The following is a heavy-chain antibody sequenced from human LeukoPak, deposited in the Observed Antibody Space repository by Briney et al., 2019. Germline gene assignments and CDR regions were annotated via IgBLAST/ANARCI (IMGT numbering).Heavy chain of an antibody. CDR3: ARDQSYFYDSSGYYYY. J-gene: IGHJ4*02. Sequence: KTGGSLRLSCAASGFTFSDYDMRWIRQAPGNRLPWVSYISSSGSTISYADSVKGRFTISRDNAKNSLYLQMNGLRAEDTAVYYCARDQSYFYDSSGYYYYWGQGTLVTVSS. D-gene: IGHD3-22*01. CDR2: ISSSGSTI. CDR1: GFTFSDYD. V-gene: IGHV3-11*04.